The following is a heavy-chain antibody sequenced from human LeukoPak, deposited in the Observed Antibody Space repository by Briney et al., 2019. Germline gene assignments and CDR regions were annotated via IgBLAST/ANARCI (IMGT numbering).Heavy chain of an antibody. CDR1: GFTFSSYS. CDR2: ISSSSSYI. D-gene: IGHD5-24*01. J-gene: IGHJ6*03. V-gene: IGHV3-21*01. Sequence: PGGSLRLSCAASGFTFSSYSMNWVRQAPGKGLEWVSSISSSSSYIYYADSVKGRFTISRDNAKNSLYLQMNSLRAEDTAVYYCARESDGYNIDEVYYYYYYMDVWGKGTTVTVSS. CDR3: ARESDGYNIDEVYYYYYYMDV.